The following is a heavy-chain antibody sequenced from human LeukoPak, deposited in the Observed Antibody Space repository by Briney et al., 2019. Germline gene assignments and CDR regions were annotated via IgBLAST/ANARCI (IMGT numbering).Heavy chain of an antibody. J-gene: IGHJ5*02. D-gene: IGHD3-22*01. CDR1: GGSISSGDYY. V-gene: IGHV4-30-4*08. Sequence: PSETLSLTCTVSGGSISSGDYYWGWIRQPPGKGLEWIGYIYYSGSKYYNPSRKSRFTISVDTSKNQFSLKLSSVTAADTAVYYCARFYYYDSSGYYRKYNWFDPWGQGTLVTVSS. CDR3: ARFYYYDSSGYYRKYNWFDP. CDR2: IYYSGSK.